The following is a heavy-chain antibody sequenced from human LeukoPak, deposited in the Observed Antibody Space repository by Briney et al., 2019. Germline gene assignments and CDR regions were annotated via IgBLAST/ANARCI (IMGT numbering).Heavy chain of an antibody. Sequence: GGSLRLSCAASGFTFSSYWMSWVRQAPGKGLEWVANIKQDGSEKYYVDSVKGRFTISRDNAKNSLYLQMNSLRAEDTAVYYCARVGCSSTSCYAAYWYFDLRGRGTLVTVSS. J-gene: IGHJ2*01. V-gene: IGHV3-7*01. CDR3: ARVGCSSTSCYAAYWYFDL. CDR1: GFTFSSYW. CDR2: IKQDGSEK. D-gene: IGHD2-2*01.